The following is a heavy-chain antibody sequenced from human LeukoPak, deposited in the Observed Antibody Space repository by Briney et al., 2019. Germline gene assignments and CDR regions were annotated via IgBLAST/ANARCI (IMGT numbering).Heavy chain of an antibody. CDR2: IYYSGST. CDR1: GGSISSYY. V-gene: IGHV4-59*01. J-gene: IGHJ4*02. D-gene: IGHD6-13*01. Sequence: PSETLSLTCTVSGGSISSYYWSWIRQPPGKGLEWIGYIYYSGSTNYNPSLKSRVTISVDTSKNQFSLKLSSVTAADTAVYYCARGQQLVKGVLDYWGQGTLVTVSS. CDR3: ARGQQLVKGVLDY.